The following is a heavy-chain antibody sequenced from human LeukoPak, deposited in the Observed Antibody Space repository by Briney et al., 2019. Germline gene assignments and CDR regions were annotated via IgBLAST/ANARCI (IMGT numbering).Heavy chain of an antibody. D-gene: IGHD3-10*01. V-gene: IGHV4-61*02. Sequence: SETLSLTCTVSGGSISSGSYHWSWIRQPAGQGLERLGRIYTSGSTYYNPSLKSRVTISVDTSKNQFSLKLSSVTAADTAVYYCARNHYFGSGSYYDPQNWFDPWGQGTLVTVSS. CDR3: ARNHYFGSGSYYDPQNWFDP. CDR2: IYTSGST. J-gene: IGHJ5*02. CDR1: GGSISSGSYH.